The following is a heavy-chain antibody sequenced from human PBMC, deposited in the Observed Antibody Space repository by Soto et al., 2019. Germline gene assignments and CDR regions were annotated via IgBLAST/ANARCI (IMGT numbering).Heavy chain of an antibody. J-gene: IGHJ4*02. CDR2: IWYDGSNK. D-gene: IGHD6-19*01. V-gene: IGHV3-33*01. CDR1: GFTFSSYG. Sequence: GGSLRLSCAASGFTFSSYGMHWVRQAPGKGLEWVAVIWYDGSNKYYADSVKGRFTMSRDNSKNTLYLQMNSLRAEDTAVYYCAREREDSSGWYYFDYWGQGTLVTVSS. CDR3: AREREDSSGWYYFDY.